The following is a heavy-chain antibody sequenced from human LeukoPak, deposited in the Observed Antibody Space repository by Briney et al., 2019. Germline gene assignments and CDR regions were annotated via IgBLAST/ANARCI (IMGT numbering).Heavy chain of an antibody. V-gene: IGHV5-51*01. CDR1: GSLFTSYW. D-gene: IGHD3-10*01. CDR2: IYAGDSDT. CDR3: ASGRWGFGEFDY. Sequence: GASLQISCEGAGSLFTSYWIGGGRPLPGKGREGMGIIYAGDSDTIYSPSFQRQVTISADKSISTAYLQWSSLKAADTAMYCCASGRWGFGEFDYWGQGTLVTVSS. J-gene: IGHJ4*02.